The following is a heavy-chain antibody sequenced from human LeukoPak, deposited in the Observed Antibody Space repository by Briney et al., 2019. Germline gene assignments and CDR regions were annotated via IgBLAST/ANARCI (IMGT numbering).Heavy chain of an antibody. V-gene: IGHV4-4*07. CDR1: GGSISSYY. Sequence: SETLSLTCTISGGSISSYYWSWIRQPAGKGLEWIGRIYTSGSTNYNPSLKSRVTMSVDTSKNQFSLKLSSVTAADTAVYYCARDIDKTAMVFKRFDNRGQGTLVTVSS. J-gene: IGHJ4*02. CDR2: IYTSGST. CDR3: ARDIDKTAMVFKRFDN. D-gene: IGHD5-18*01.